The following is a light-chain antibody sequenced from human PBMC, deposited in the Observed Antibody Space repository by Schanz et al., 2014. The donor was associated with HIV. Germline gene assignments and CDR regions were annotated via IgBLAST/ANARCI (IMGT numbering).Light chain of an antibody. CDR2: DVS. Sequence: IVLTQSPGTLSLSPGERATLSCRAGQDLSGCLAWYQQKPGQAPRLLLYDVSNRASGIPARFSGSGSGTDFTLTISSLQAEDVAVYFCQQYYTTPTFGQGTRVEIK. CDR3: QQYYTTPT. V-gene: IGKV3-11*01. J-gene: IGKJ1*01. CDR1: QDLSGC.